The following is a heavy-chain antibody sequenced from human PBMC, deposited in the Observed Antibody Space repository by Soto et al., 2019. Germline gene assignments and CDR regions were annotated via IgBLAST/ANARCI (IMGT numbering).Heavy chain of an antibody. CDR1: GFTFSSYG. V-gene: IGHV3-30*18. Sequence: PGGSLRLSCAASGFTFSSYGMHWVRQAPGKGLEWVAVISYDGSNKYYAESVKGRITISRDNSKNTLYLQMNSLRAEDTAVYYCAKGRLGRRLLYYGSTASDWFDPWGRGTLVTVSS. J-gene: IGHJ5*02. CDR3: AKGRLGRRLLYYGSTASDWFDP. CDR2: ISYDGSNK. D-gene: IGHD3-10*01.